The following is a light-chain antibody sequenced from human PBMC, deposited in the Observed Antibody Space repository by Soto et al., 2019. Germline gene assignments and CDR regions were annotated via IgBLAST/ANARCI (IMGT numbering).Light chain of an antibody. CDR2: AAS. CDR3: QQSYSALVFT. CDR1: QNIDSY. J-gene: IGKJ3*01. V-gene: IGKV1-39*01. Sequence: DIQMTQSPSSLSASVGDRVTVTCRASQNIDSYLNWYQQKPGKAPKLLIYAASSLQSGVPSRFSGNGSGTDFTLTISSLQPEDFAAYYCQQSYSALVFTFGPGTKVDIK.